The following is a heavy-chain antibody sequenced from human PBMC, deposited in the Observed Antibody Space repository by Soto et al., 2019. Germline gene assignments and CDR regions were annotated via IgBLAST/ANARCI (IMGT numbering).Heavy chain of an antibody. D-gene: IGHD3-22*01. CDR2: ISSNGGST. Sequence: GGSLRLSCSASGFTFSSYAMHWVRQAPGRGLEYVSAISSNGGSTYYADSVKGRFTISRDNSKNTLYLQMSSLRAEDTAVYYCVKGITMIVVGEAFDIWGQGTMVTVSS. J-gene: IGHJ3*02. CDR3: VKGITMIVVGEAFDI. V-gene: IGHV3-64D*08. CDR1: GFTFSSYA.